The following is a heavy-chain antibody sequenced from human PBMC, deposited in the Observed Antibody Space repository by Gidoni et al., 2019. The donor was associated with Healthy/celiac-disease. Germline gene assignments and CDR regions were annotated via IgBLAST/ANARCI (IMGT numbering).Heavy chain of an antibody. V-gene: IGHV3-30*18. CDR1: GFTFSTYG. Sequence: QVQLVVSGGGVVQPGRSLRLSCATSGFTFSTYGMHWVRQAPGTGLGWVEVLSYDGSYRNHADSVKGRFTISRDTSKNTLYLQMSSLRAEDTAVYYCAKEGAASIYYFDYWGQGTLVTVSS. CDR3: AKEGAASIYYFDY. J-gene: IGHJ4*02. CDR2: LSYDGSYR. D-gene: IGHD3-16*01.